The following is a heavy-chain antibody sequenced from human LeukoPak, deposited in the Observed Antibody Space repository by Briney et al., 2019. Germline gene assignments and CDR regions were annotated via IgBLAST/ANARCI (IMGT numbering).Heavy chain of an antibody. J-gene: IGHJ6*02. V-gene: IGHV3-64D*09. CDR2: ISDSGGST. Sequence: GGFLRLSCSASGFPFSSYAMHWVRQAPGKGLEYVSAISDSGGSTYYADSVKGRFTISRDNSKNTLYLQMSSLRAEDTAVYFCVRGYSFGPYGMDVWGQGTTVTVSS. CDR3: VRGYSFGPYGMDV. D-gene: IGHD2-15*01. CDR1: GFPFSSYA.